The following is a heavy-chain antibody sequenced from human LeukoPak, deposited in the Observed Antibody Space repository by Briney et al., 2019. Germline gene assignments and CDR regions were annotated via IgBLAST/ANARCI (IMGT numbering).Heavy chain of an antibody. D-gene: IGHD3-10*01. CDR2: IKEDGSEK. Sequence: GGSLRLSCAASGFTFSSYWMSWVRRAHGKGLEWVANIKEDGSEKYYVDSVKGRFTISRDNAKNSLYLQMNSLRAEDTAVYYCARQYYYGSGTNWGQGTLVTVSS. J-gene: IGHJ4*02. V-gene: IGHV3-7*05. CDR1: GFTFSSYW. CDR3: ARQYYYGSGTN.